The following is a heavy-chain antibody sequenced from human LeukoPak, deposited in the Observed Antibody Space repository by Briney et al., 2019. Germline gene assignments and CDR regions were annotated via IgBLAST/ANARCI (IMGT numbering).Heavy chain of an antibody. CDR2: ISSSSSYI. J-gene: IGHJ4*02. Sequence: GGPLRLSCAASGFTFSSYSMNWVRQAPGKGLEWVSSISSSSSYIYYAGSVKGRFTISRDNAKNSLYLQMNSLRAEDTAVYYCARDTIAAAGTSWGQGTLVTVSS. CDR3: ARDTIAAAGTS. CDR1: GFTFSSYS. D-gene: IGHD6-13*01. V-gene: IGHV3-21*01.